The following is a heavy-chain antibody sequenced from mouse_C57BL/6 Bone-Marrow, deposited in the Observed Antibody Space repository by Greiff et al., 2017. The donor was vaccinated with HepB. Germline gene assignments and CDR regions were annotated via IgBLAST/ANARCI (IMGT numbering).Heavy chain of an antibody. CDR3: ARPHYGSSFWFAY. D-gene: IGHD1-1*01. V-gene: IGHV1-69*01. J-gene: IGHJ3*01. CDR1: GYTFTSYW. CDR2: IDPSDSYT. Sequence: QVQLKQSGAELVMPGASVKLSCKASGYTFTSYWMHWVKQRPGQGLEWIGEIDPSDSYTNYNQKFKGKSTLTVDKSSSTAYMQLSSLTSEDSAVYYCARPHYGSSFWFAYWGQGTLVTVSA.